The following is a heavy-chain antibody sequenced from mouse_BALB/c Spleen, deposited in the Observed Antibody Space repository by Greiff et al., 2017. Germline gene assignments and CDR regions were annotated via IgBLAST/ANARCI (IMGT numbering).Heavy chain of an antibody. CDR2: INPSTGYT. J-gene: IGHJ2*01. Sequence: QVQLKQSGAELAKPGASVKMSCKASGYTFTSYWMHWVKQRPGQGLEWIGYINPSTGYTEYNQKFKDKATLTADKSSSTAYMQLSSLTSEDSAVYYCARRDYRYDTDYWGQGTTLTVSS. CDR3: ARRDYRYDTDY. D-gene: IGHD2-14*01. CDR1: GYTFTSYW. V-gene: IGHV1-7*01.